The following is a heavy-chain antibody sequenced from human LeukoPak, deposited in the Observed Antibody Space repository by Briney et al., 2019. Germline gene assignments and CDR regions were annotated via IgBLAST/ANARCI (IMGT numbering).Heavy chain of an antibody. CDR2: MNPNTGGT. D-gene: IGHD2-2*02. CDR3: ARDVFAEYTTHHRFDP. CDR1: GYTFTGYY. Sequence: ASVKVSCKASGYTFTGYYMHWVRQAPGQGLEWMGWMNPNTGGTNYAQKFQGRVTMTTDTSISAAYMELSSLRSDDTALYYCARDVFAEYTTHHRFDPWGQGTLVTVSS. J-gene: IGHJ5*02. V-gene: IGHV1-2*02.